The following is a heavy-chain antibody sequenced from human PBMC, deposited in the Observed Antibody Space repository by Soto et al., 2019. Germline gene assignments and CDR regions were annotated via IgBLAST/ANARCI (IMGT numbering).Heavy chain of an antibody. J-gene: IGHJ4*02. CDR3: ARGSRRAIVVVVAATSPYHFEY. CDR1: GYTFTSYD. V-gene: IGHV1-8*01. Sequence: ASVKVSCKASGYTFTSYDINWVRQATGQGLEWMGWMNPNSGNTGYAQKFQGRVTMTRNTSISTAYMELSSLRSEDTAVYYCARGSRRAIVVVVAATSPYHFEYWGQGTLVTVSS. CDR2: MNPNSGNT. D-gene: IGHD2-15*01.